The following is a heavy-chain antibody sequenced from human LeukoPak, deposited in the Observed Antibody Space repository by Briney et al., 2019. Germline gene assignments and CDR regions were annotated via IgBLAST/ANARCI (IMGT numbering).Heavy chain of an antibody. Sequence: PSETLSLTCAVYGGSFSGYYWSWIRQPPGKGLEWIGEINHSGSTNYNPSLKSRVTISVDKSKNQFSLKLSSVTAADTAVYYCAREKYCSGGSCLDYWGQGTLVTVSS. D-gene: IGHD2-15*01. CDR1: GGSFSGYY. CDR3: AREKYCSGGSCLDY. J-gene: IGHJ4*02. V-gene: IGHV4-34*01. CDR2: INHSGST.